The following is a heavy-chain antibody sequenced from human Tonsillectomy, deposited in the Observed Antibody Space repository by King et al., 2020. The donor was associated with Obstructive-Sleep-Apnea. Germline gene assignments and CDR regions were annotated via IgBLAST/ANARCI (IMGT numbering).Heavy chain of an antibody. Sequence: VQLVESGGGLVQPGGSLRLSCVASGFTFSTYAMTWVSQAPGKGLEWVSSISAGGDSTYYADSVKGRFTMFRDNSKNIMYLQMDSLGVEDTAVYYCAKDTGGRAVREVFDYWGQGISVTVSP. J-gene: IGHJ4*02. CDR1: GFTFSTYA. D-gene: IGHD6-6*01. CDR2: ISAGGDST. CDR3: AKDTGGRAVREVFDY. V-gene: IGHV3-23*04.